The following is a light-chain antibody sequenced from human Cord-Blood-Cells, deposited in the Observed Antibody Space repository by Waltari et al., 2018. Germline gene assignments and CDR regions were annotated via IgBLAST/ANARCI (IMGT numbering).Light chain of an antibody. J-gene: IGKJ5*01. CDR3: QQYNSYSPIT. V-gene: IGKV1-5*01. CDR2: DAS. CDR1: QSISSW. Sequence: DIQMTQSPSTLSASVGDRVTITCRASQSISSWLAWYQTKPGKAPKLLIYDASSLESGVPSRFSGSGSGTEFTLTISSLQPDDFATYYCQQYNSYSPITFGQGTRLEIK.